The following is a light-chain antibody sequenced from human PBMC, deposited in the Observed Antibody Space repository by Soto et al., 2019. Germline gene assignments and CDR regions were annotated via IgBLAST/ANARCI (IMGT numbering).Light chain of an antibody. CDR3: QQYGSSVT. CDR1: QSVRSRY. Sequence: DIVLTQSPGTLSLSPGERATLSCRASQSVRSRYLAWYQQKAGQATRLLIYDASRGATGIPDRFSDSGSGTDFTLTISRLEPEGFAVYYCQQYGSSVTFGGGTKVEIK. V-gene: IGKV3-20*01. CDR2: DAS. J-gene: IGKJ4*01.